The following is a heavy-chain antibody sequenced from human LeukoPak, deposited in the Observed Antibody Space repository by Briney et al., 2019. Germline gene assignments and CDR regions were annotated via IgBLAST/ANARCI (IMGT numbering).Heavy chain of an antibody. CDR2: IYYSGST. V-gene: IGHV4-59*01. CDR1: GGSISSYY. CDR3: ARGPTRYYFDY. Sequence: SETLSLTCTVSGGSISSYYWSWIRQPPGKGLEWIGYIYYSGSTNYNRSLKSRVTISVDTSKNQFSLKLSSVTAADTAVYYCARGPTRYYFDYWGQGTLVTVSS. J-gene: IGHJ4*02.